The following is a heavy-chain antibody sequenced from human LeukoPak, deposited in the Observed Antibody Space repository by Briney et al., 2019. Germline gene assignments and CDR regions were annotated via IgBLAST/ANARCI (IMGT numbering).Heavy chain of an antibody. D-gene: IGHD1-1*01. CDR1: GFNFNIYA. CDR2: ISYHGSDI. Sequence: GGSLRLSCAASGFNFNIYAMHWVRQAPGKGLEWVAVISYHGSDIYYADSVKGRFTISRDNSKNTVYLQMNSLRAEETAVYYCAKIGAWNVNYFDYWGQGTLVTVSS. CDR3: AKIGAWNVNYFDY. V-gene: IGHV3-30*01. J-gene: IGHJ4*02.